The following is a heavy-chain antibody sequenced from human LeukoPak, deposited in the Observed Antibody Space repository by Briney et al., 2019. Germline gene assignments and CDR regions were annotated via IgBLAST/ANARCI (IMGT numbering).Heavy chain of an antibody. CDR3: ARDPPGTTAFDL. Sequence: ASVKVSCKASGYTFTGYYMHWVRQAPGQGLEWMGWINPNSGGTSYAQKFQGRVTMTRDTSISTAYMELSRLTSDDTAMFYCARDPPGTTAFDLWGQGTMVTVSS. J-gene: IGHJ3*01. CDR1: GYTFTGYY. CDR2: INPNSGGT. V-gene: IGHV1-2*02. D-gene: IGHD1-1*01.